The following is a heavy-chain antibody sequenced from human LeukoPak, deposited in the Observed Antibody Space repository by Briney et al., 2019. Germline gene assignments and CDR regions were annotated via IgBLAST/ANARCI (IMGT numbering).Heavy chain of an antibody. J-gene: IGHJ4*02. CDR3: ARAPDGYYFDY. CDR2: ISSSGSTI. V-gene: IGHV3-48*03. Sequence: SGGSLRLSCAASGFTFSSYEMNWVRQAPGKGLEWVSYISSSGSTIYYADSVKGRFTISRDNAKNSPYLQMNSLRAEDTAVYYCARAPDGYYFDYWGQGTLVTVSS. CDR1: GFTFSSYE. D-gene: IGHD1-14*01.